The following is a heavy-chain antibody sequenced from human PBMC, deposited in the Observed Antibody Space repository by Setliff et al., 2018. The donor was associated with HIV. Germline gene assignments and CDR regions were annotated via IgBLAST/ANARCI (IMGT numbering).Heavy chain of an antibody. J-gene: IGHJ4*02. Sequence: LRLSCAASGFTFSSYGMHWVRQAPGKGLEWVAVISYDGTNKYYADSVKGRFTISRDNSKNTVYLQMNSLRAEDTAVYYCARDRMFQRDIVLVPPADFDYWGQGTLVTVSS. V-gene: IGHV3-30*19. D-gene: IGHD2-2*01. CDR3: ARDRMFQRDIVLVPPADFDY. CDR2: ISYDGTNK. CDR1: GFTFSSYG.